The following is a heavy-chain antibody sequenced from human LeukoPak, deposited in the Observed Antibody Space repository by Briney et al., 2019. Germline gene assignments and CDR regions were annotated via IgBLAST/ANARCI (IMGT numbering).Heavy chain of an antibody. CDR1: GGSISSGGYS. CDR3: ARLGGYYDILTGYSYYYMDV. Sequence: SETLSLTCAVSGGSISSGGYSWSWIRQPPGKGLEWIGYIYHSGSTYYNPSLKSRVTISVDRSKNQFSLKLSSVTAADTAVYYCARLGGYYDILTGYSYYYMDVWGKGTTVTVSS. J-gene: IGHJ6*03. CDR2: IYHSGST. V-gene: IGHV4-30-2*01. D-gene: IGHD3-9*01.